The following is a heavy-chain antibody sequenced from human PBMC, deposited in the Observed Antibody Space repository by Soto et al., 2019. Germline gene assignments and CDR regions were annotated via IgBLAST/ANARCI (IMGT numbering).Heavy chain of an antibody. V-gene: IGHV1-18*04. Sequence: GASVKVSCKASGYTFTSYGIIWVRQAPGQGLEWMGWISDYNGNTNYAQKFQGRVTMTTDRSTSTAYMELRSLRSDDTAVYYCARGVGLGELSRFGPWGQRTLVTGSS. D-gene: IGHD3-16*02. CDR1: GYTFTSYG. CDR3: ARGVGLGELSRFGP. J-gene: IGHJ5*02. CDR2: ISDYNGNT.